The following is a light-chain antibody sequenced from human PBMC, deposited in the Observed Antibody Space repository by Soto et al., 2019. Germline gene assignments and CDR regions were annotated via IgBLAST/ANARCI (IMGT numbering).Light chain of an antibody. J-gene: IGKJ5*01. CDR1: QSIYKW. Sequence: IQMTQSPSSVSASIGDRVTISCRASQSIYKWLVWYQQKPGKAPKLLIYAASSLLSGVQSRFSGSGYGADFTLAINRLQPEDVATYYCQQESSIPPPTFGQGTRLEIK. CDR3: QQESSIPPPT. V-gene: IGKV1-12*01. CDR2: AAS.